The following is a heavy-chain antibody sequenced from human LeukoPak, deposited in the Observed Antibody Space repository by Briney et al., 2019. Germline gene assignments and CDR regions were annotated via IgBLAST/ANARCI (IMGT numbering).Heavy chain of an antibody. D-gene: IGHD4-17*01. Sequence: GGSLRLSCAASGFTFSSYGMHWVRQAPGKGLEWVAVISYDGSNKYYADSVKGRFTISRDNSKNTLYLQMNSLRAEDTAVYYCARDRNGDYGMSWFDPWGQGTLVTVSS. J-gene: IGHJ5*02. CDR3: ARDRNGDYGMSWFDP. V-gene: IGHV3-30*03. CDR1: GFTFSSYG. CDR2: ISYDGSNK.